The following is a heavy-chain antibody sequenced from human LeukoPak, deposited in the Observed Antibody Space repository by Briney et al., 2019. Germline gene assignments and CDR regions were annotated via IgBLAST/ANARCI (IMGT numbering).Heavy chain of an antibody. D-gene: IGHD7-27*01. J-gene: IGHJ3*02. Sequence: SETLSLTCTVSGGSISGYYWTWIRQPPGKGLEWIGYIYYSGSTNYNPSLKSRVTISLDTSRNQFTVKLTSVTAADTAVCYCARSKWGYAFDIWGQGTLVTVSS. CDR3: ARSKWGYAFDI. CDR1: GGSISGYY. V-gene: IGHV4-59*01. CDR2: IYYSGST.